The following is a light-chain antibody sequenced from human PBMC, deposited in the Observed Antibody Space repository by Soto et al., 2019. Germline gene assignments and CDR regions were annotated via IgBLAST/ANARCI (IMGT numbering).Light chain of an antibody. CDR2: DAS. CDR3: QQYDNRPFT. Sequence: DIQMTQSPSSLSAYVGDRVSFTCQASQDISKFLNWYQHKPGQAPSLLIYDASKSQFGVPSRFSGSGSGTDFTFTISSLQPEDNATYYCQQYDNRPFTFGPGTKVHIK. CDR1: QDISKF. J-gene: IGKJ3*01. V-gene: IGKV1-33*01.